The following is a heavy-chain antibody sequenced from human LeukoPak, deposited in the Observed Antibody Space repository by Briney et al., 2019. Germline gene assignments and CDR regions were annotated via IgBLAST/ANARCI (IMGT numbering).Heavy chain of an antibody. D-gene: IGHD6-13*01. CDR2: INHSGST. Sequence: SETLSLTCAVDGGSFSGYYWSWIRQPPGKGLEWIGEINHSGSTNYNPSLKSRVTISVDTSKNQFSLKLSSVTAADTAVYYCARGVRASIAAAGTSWWFDPWGQGTLVTVSS. V-gene: IGHV4-34*01. CDR1: GGSFSGYY. CDR3: ARGVRASIAAAGTSWWFDP. J-gene: IGHJ5*02.